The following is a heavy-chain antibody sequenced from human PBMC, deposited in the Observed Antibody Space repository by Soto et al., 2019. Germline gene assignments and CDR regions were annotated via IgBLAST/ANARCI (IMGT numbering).Heavy chain of an antibody. CDR1: GFTFSSYA. CDR3: AKDLVAVAGSGWFDP. Sequence: RGSLRLSCAASGFTFSSYAMSWVRQAPGKGLEWVSAISGSGGSTYYADSVKGRFTISRDNSKNTLYLQMNSLRAEDTAVYYCAKDLVAVAGSGWFDPWGQGTLVTVSS. J-gene: IGHJ5*02. CDR2: ISGSGGST. V-gene: IGHV3-23*01. D-gene: IGHD6-19*01.